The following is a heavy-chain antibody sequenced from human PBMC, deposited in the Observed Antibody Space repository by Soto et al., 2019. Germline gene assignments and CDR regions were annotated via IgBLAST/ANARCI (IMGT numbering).Heavy chain of an antibody. CDR3: AKDLRAGSGYDFDY. D-gene: IGHD5-12*01. V-gene: IGHV3-23*01. CDR2: VNPGGYST. J-gene: IGHJ4*02. CDR1: GFTFTSYS. Sequence: EVQLLQSGGGLVQPGRSLRLSCAASGFTFTSYSMTWVRQTPGKGLEWVAAVNPGGYSTYYADSVKGRFTISRDNSNKHLYLQMNSLRAEDTAVYYCAKDLRAGSGYDFDYRDQGTLVTVSS.